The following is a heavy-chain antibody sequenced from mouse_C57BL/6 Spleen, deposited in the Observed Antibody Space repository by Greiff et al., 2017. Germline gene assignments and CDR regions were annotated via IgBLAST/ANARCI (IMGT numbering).Heavy chain of an antibody. CDR2: ISSGSSTI. CDR1: GFTFSDYG. J-gene: IGHJ3*01. Sequence: EVKLMESGGGLVKPGGSLKLSCAASGFTFSDYGMHWVRQAPEKGLEWVAYISSGSSTIYYADTVKGRFTISRDNAKNTLFLQMTSLRSEDTAMYYCAYYYGSSPFAYWGQGTLVTVSA. V-gene: IGHV5-17*01. D-gene: IGHD1-1*01. CDR3: AYYYGSSPFAY.